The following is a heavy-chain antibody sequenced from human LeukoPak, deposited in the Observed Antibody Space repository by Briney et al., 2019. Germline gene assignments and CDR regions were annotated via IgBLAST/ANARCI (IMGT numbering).Heavy chain of an antibody. V-gene: IGHV3-66*01. J-gene: IGHJ4*02. D-gene: IGHD1-26*01. CDR1: GFTVSSNF. CDR3: AREDAGGTYSFDY. Sequence: GSLRLSCAVSGFTVSSNFMSWVRQAPGKGPEWVSVIYTSGITYYADSVRGRFTISRDNSKNTLYLQMDSLTAEDTAVYYCAREDAGGTYSFDYWGQGTLVTVSS. CDR2: IYTSGIT.